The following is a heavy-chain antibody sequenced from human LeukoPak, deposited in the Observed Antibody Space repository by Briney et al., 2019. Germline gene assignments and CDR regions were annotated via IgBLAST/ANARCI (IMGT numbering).Heavy chain of an antibody. CDR3: ARDALNYYDSSGYRNWFDP. D-gene: IGHD3-22*01. Sequence: GASEKVSCKASGGTFSSYAISWVRQAPGQGLEWMGGIIPIFGTANYAQKFQGRVTITADKSTSTAYMELSSLRSEDTAVYYCARDALNYYDSSGYRNWFDPWGQGTLVTVSS. CDR2: IIPIFGTA. CDR1: GGTFSSYA. V-gene: IGHV1-69*06. J-gene: IGHJ5*02.